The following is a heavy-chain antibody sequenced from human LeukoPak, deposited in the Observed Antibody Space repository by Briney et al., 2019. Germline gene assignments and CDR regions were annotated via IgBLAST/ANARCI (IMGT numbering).Heavy chain of an antibody. Sequence: SETLSLTCTVSGGSISSGSYYWGWIRQPPGKGLEWIGSIYYSGSTYYNPSLKSRVTISVDTSKNQFSLKLSSVTAADTAVYYCARTVQGYSYGYYFDYWGQGTLVTVSS. CDR2: IYYSGST. CDR1: GGSISSGSYY. V-gene: IGHV4-39*01. J-gene: IGHJ4*02. CDR3: ARTVQGYSYGYYFDY. D-gene: IGHD5-18*01.